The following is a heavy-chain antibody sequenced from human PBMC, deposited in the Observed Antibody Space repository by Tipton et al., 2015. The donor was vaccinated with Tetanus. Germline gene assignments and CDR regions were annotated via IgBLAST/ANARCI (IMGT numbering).Heavy chain of an antibody. CDR3: ARGGTYCSGGSCNPDY. CDR2: INPHSGDT. CDR1: GHTFTDYY. Sequence: QSGAEVKKPGASVKVSCKASGHTFTDYYLHWVRQAPGQGLEWMGRINPHSGDTNYPQKFQGRVTMTRDTSITTAYLALNRVRSDDTAVYYCARGGTYCSGGSCNPDYWGQGTLVTVSS. J-gene: IGHJ4*02. D-gene: IGHD2-15*01. V-gene: IGHV1-2*06.